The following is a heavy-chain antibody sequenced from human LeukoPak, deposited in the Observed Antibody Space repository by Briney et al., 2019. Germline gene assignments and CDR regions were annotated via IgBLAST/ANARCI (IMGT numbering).Heavy chain of an antibody. CDR3: ASYDSSGYYSFDY. V-gene: IGHV1-2*02. Sequence: ASVTVSCKASGYTFTAYYLHWVRQAPDQGLEWMGWINPNSGGTNFAQKFQGRVTMTRDTSITTAYMELSRLRSDDTAVYYCASYDSSGYYSFDYWGQGTLVTVSS. CDR1: GYTFTAYY. CDR2: INPNSGGT. J-gene: IGHJ4*02. D-gene: IGHD3-22*01.